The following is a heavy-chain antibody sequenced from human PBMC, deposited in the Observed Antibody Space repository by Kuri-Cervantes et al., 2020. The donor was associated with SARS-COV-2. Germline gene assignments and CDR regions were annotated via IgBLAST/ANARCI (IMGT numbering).Heavy chain of an antibody. D-gene: IGHD6-13*01. CDR1: GGTFSSYA. Sequence: SVKVSCKASGGTFSSYAISWVRQAPGQGLEWMGGIIPIFGTANYAQKFQGRVTITTDESTSTAYMELSSLRAEDTAVYYCARDEGLAAAGKFDYWGQGTLVTVSS. V-gene: IGHV1-69*05. CDR2: IIPIFGTA. J-gene: IGHJ4*02. CDR3: ARDEGLAAAGKFDY.